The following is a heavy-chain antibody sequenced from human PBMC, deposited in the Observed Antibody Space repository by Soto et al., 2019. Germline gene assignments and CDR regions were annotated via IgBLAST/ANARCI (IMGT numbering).Heavy chain of an antibody. J-gene: IGHJ2*01. CDR1: GASISSGDYY. D-gene: IGHD6-13*01. CDR2: IHSSGSS. V-gene: IGHV4-30-4*01. Sequence: QVQLQESGPGLVKPSQTLSLTCSVSGASISSGDYYWTWIRQSPGKGLEWIGYIHSSGSSYYNPALRSRVSISMDTSGNQFALQLISVIAADTAVYYCARPTTLVTRPSDIGLWGRGSLVCISS. CDR3: ARPTTLVTRPSDIGL.